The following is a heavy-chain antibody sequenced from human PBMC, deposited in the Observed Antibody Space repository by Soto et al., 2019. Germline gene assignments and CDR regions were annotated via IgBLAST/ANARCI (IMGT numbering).Heavy chain of an antibody. D-gene: IGHD6-13*01. J-gene: IGHJ4*02. CDR1: GFTVSSNY. CDR2: IYSGGST. Sequence: SGGSLRLSCAASGFTVSSNYMSWVRKAPGKGLEWVSVIYSGGSTYYADSVKGRFTISRDNSKNTLYLQMNSLRAEDTAVYYCAGAYSSSWYFDYWGQGTLVTVSS. CDR3: AGAYSSSWYFDY. V-gene: IGHV3-53*01.